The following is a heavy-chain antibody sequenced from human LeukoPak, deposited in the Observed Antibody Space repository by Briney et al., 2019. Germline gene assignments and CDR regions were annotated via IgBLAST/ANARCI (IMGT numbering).Heavy chain of an antibody. CDR2: IKEDGSEK. CDR3: AKDGTVLRYFDWSHTGYMDV. V-gene: IGHV3-7*03. D-gene: IGHD3-9*01. Sequence: PGGSLRLSCAASGFTFSSYWMSWVRQAPGKGLEWVANIKEDGSEKYYVDSVKGRFTISRDNAKNSLYLQMNSLRAEDTAVYYCAKDGTVLRYFDWSHTGYMDVWGKGTTVTISS. CDR1: GFTFSSYW. J-gene: IGHJ6*03.